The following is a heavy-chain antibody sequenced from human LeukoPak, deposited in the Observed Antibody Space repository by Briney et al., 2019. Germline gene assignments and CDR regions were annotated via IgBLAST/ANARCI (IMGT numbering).Heavy chain of an antibody. CDR2: IYTSGST. D-gene: IGHD6-13*01. Sequence: KPSETLSLTCTVSGGSITTSSYYWSWIRQPAGKGLEWIGRIYTSGSTHYNPSLKSRVTMSVDTSKKQFSLKLNSVTAADTAVYYCATYEQQLAFDNWGQGTPVTVSS. CDR3: ATYEQQLAFDN. CDR1: GGSITTSSYY. V-gene: IGHV4-61*02. J-gene: IGHJ4*02.